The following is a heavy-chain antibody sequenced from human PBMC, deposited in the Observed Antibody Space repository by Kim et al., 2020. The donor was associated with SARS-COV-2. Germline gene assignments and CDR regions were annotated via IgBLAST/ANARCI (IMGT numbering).Heavy chain of an antibody. CDR1: GFSISNSY. J-gene: IGHJ4*02. D-gene: IGHD1-26*01. Sequence: GGSLRLSCVVSGFSISNSYVSWVRQAPGKGLEWVSIIYNGGSTYYAESLEGRFTISRDNSENTLYLEMNSLRVEDTALYYCGTNIPPVGRTGYHNLGVWGPGTPVTVSS. CDR2: IYNGGST. V-gene: IGHV3-53*01. CDR3: GTNIPPVGRTGYHNLGV.